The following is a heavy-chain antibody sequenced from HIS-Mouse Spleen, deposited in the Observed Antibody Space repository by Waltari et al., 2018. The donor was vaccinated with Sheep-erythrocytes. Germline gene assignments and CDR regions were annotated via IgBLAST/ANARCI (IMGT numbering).Heavy chain of an antibody. J-gene: IGHJ4*02. D-gene: IGHD3-22*01. Sequence: QLQLQESGPGLVKPSETLSLTCTVSGGSISSSSYSWGWIRQPPGKGLEWIGSIYYSGSTYYNRSLKSRVTISVDTSKNQFSLKLSSVTATDTAVYYCARLYYYDSSGYYFDYWGQGTLVTVSS. CDR1: GGSISSSSYS. V-gene: IGHV4-39*01. CDR3: ARLYYYDSSGYYFDY. CDR2: IYYSGST.